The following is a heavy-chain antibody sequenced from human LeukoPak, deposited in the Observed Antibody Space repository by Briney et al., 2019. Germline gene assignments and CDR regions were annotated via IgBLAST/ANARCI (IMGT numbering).Heavy chain of an antibody. CDR2: ISGSGGST. D-gene: IGHD3-22*01. V-gene: IGHV3-23*01. J-gene: IGHJ4*02. CDR3: ARGTYYYDSVGSMVDY. CDR1: GFTFSSYA. Sequence: GGSLRLSCAASGFTFSSYAMSWVRQAPGKGLEWVSAISGSGGSTYYADSVKGRFTTSRDNSKNTLYLQMNSLRAEDTAVYYCARGTYYYDSVGSMVDYWGQGTLVTVSS.